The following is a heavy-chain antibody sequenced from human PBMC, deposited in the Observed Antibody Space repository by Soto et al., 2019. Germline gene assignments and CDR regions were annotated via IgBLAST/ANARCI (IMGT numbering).Heavy chain of an antibody. V-gene: IGHV3-74*03. CDR2: INNDGSSV. CDR3: VRAPEQRPFDY. CDR1: GFTLSDNW. D-gene: IGHD6-25*01. J-gene: IGHJ4*02. Sequence: EVQLVESGGGLVQPGGSLRLSCAASGFTLSDNWIHWVRRAPGKGLEWVSRINNDGSSVTYADSVKGRFTLSRDNAKNTWFLQMDSLRVEDTAMYYCVRAPEQRPFDYWGQRTLVTVSS.